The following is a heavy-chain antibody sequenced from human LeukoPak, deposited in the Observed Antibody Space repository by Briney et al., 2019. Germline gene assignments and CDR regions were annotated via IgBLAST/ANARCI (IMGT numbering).Heavy chain of an antibody. V-gene: IGHV4-31*03. CDR1: GGSISSGGYS. CDR2: IYYSGST. J-gene: IGHJ5*02. CDR3: ARDNGEVNP. D-gene: IGHD3-16*01. Sequence: SETLSLTCTVSGGSISSGGYSWSWIRQHPGKGLEWIGYIYYSGSTYYNPSLKSRVTISVDTSKNQFSLKLSSVTAADTAVYYCARDNGEVNPWGQGTLVTVSS.